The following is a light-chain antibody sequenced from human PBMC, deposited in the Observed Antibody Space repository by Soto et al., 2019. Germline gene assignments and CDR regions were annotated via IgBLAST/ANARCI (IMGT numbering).Light chain of an antibody. CDR1: EDINNY. Sequence: DIQMTQSPSSLSASVGDRVTITCQSVEDINNYLNWYQQKPGKAPKLLIYDASDLETGVPSRFSGSVSGSDFTFTISNLQPEDVATYFCQHYHTLPPELTFGQGTRLEI. V-gene: IGKV1-33*01. CDR3: QHYHTLPPELT. J-gene: IGKJ5*01. CDR2: DAS.